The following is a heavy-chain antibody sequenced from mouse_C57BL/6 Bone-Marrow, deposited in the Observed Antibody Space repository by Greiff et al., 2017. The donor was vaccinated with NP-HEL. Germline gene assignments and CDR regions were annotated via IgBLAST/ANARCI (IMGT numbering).Heavy chain of an antibody. D-gene: IGHD1-1*01. Sequence: EVNVVESGGDLVKPGGSLKLSCAASGFTFSSYGMSWVRQTPDKRLEWVATISSGGSYTYYPDSVKGRFTISRDNAKNTLYLQMSSLKSEDTAMYYCARRVYYYGSSPFYFDVWGTGTTVTVSS. CDR1: GFTFSSYG. V-gene: IGHV5-6*02. CDR3: ARRVYYYGSSPFYFDV. J-gene: IGHJ1*03. CDR2: ISSGGSYT.